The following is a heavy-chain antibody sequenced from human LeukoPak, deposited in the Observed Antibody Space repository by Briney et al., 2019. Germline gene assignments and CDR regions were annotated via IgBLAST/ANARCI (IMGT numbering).Heavy chain of an antibody. V-gene: IGHV3-21*01. D-gene: IGHD5-24*01. J-gene: IGHJ4*02. Sequence: GGSLRLSCAASGFTFSSYSMNWVRQAPGKGLEWVSSISSSSSYIYYADSVKGRFTISRDNAKNSLYLQMNSLIAEDTAVYYCARDLSGSGDGYNDFDYWGQGTLVTVSS. CDR3: ARDLSGSGDGYNDFDY. CDR1: GFTFSSYS. CDR2: ISSSSSYI.